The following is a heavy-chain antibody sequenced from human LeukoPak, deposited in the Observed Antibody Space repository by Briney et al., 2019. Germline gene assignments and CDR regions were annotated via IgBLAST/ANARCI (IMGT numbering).Heavy chain of an antibody. J-gene: IGHJ4*02. CDR2: INQDGDEK. CDR1: GFTFKNSW. CDR3: AKNKGWELPAELDS. D-gene: IGHD2-15*01. V-gene: IGHV3-7*01. Sequence: QPGGSLRLSCAASGFTFKNSWMSWVRQAPGKGLEWVANINQDGDEKYYVDSVKGRFTISRDDAQTSVYLQLSSLRPEDTAVYYCAKNKGWELPAELDSWGQGALVIVSS.